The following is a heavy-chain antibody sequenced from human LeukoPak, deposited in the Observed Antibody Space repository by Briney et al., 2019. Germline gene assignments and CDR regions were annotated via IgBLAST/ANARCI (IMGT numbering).Heavy chain of an antibody. CDR3: ARSGTPGSVDY. J-gene: IGHJ4*02. D-gene: IGHD3-10*01. CDR1: GFTFSSYA. Sequence: GGSLRLSCAASGFTFSSYAMSWVRQAPGKGLEWVSAISGSGGSTYYADSVKGRFTISRDNSKNSLYLQMNSLRAEDTAVYYCARSGTPGSVDYWGQGTLVTVSS. V-gene: IGHV3-23*01. CDR2: ISGSGGST.